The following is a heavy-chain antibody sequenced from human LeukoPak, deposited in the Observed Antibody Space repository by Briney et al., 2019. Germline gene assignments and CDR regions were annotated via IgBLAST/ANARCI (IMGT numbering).Heavy chain of an antibody. J-gene: IGHJ4*02. CDR1: GFSFSVAW. CDR3: VNLGYSD. V-gene: IGHV3-7*01. D-gene: IGHD5-12*01. CDR2: IKNDGSDK. Sequence: GGSLRLSCEASGFSFSVAWMIWVRQAPGKGLEWVATIKNDGSDKYYVDSVKGRFTLSRDNAKNSVYLQMNSLRVEDTAVYYCVNLGYSDGGQGTLVTVSS.